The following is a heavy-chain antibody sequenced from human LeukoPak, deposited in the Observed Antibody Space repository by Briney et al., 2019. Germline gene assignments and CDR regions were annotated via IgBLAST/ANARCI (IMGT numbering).Heavy chain of an antibody. D-gene: IGHD3-22*01. CDR1: GFLFSDFW. CDR3: ARVKRESSGYSWFDP. CDR2: IKQDGSEK. V-gene: IGHV3-7*01. Sequence: PGGSLRLSCAASGFLFSDFWLTWVRQAPGKGLEWVAKIKQDGSEKYYVDSVKGRFTISRDNAKNSLYLQMNSLRAEDTAVYYCARVKRESSGYSWFDPWGQGTLVTVSS. J-gene: IGHJ5*02.